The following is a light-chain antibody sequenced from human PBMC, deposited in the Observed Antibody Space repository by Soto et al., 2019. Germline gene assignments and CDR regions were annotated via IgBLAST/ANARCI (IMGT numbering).Light chain of an antibody. J-gene: IGKJ1*01. CDR3: QQYNAWPPWT. CDR1: QSVSSS. Sequence: EIVMMQSPATLSVSPGERATLSCRASQSVSSSLAWYQQKPGQAPRLLIYGASTRATGIPARFSGSGSGTVFTLTISSLQSEDFAVYYCQQYNAWPPWTFGQGTKVEI. V-gene: IGKV3-15*01. CDR2: GAS.